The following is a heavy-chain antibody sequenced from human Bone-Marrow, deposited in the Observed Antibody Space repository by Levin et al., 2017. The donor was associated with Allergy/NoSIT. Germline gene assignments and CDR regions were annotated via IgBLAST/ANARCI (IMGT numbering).Heavy chain of an antibody. D-gene: IGHD6-13*01. J-gene: IGHJ4*02. CDR3: ARMGGRATAGTAQDF. CDR1: GFSLTTEGVC. Sequence: SGPTLVKPTQTLTLTCTFSGFSLTTEGVCVIWIRQPPGKALEWLARIDWDDDKYYSTSLRTRLTVSKATSKNQVVLTMTTMDPVDTATYYCARMGGRATAGTAQDFWGQGTLVSVS. CDR2: IDWDDDK. V-gene: IGHV2-70*11.